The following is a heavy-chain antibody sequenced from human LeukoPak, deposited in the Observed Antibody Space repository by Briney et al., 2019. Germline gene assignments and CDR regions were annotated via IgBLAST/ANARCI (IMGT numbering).Heavy chain of an antibody. CDR2: IWYDGSNK. CDR1: GFTFSSYG. D-gene: IGHD3-22*01. CDR3: AREGSSGYNDY. J-gene: IGHJ4*02. Sequence: PGGSLRLSCAASGFTFSSYGMHWVRQAPGKGLEWVAVIWYDGSNKYYADSVKGRFTISRDNSKNTLYLQMNSLRAEDTAVYYCAREGSSGYNDYWGQGTLVTVSS. V-gene: IGHV3-33*01.